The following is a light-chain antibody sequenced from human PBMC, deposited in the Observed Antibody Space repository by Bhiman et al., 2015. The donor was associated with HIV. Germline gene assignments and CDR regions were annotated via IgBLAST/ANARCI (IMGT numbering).Light chain of an antibody. J-gene: IGLJ3*02. CDR3: QVWDSSSDHSWV. V-gene: IGLV3-19*01. Sequence: SSELTQDPAVSVALGQTVNITCQGDSLRSYYANWYQQKPGQAPLLVMYFDRDRPSVIPDRFSGSKSGNTATLTISRVEAGDEADYYCQVWDSSSDHSWVFGGGTKLTVL. CDR1: SLRSYY. CDR2: FDR.